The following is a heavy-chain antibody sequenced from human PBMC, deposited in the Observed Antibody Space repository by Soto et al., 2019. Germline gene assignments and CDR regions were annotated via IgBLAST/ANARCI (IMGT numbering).Heavy chain of an antibody. Sequence: QVQLVQSGAAVKKPGSSVKVSCKAPGGTFSTYAISWVRQAPGQGLEWMGGVIPIFGTPKDAQKFQGRVTITADESTSTGYMELRSLRSEDTAVYYCARSQGGSSSLNIYYYSYYGMDVWGQGNKITVSS. V-gene: IGHV1-69*01. CDR2: VIPIFGTP. J-gene: IGHJ6*02. CDR3: ARSQGGSSSLNIYYYSYYGMDV. D-gene: IGHD2-15*01. CDR1: GGTFSTYA.